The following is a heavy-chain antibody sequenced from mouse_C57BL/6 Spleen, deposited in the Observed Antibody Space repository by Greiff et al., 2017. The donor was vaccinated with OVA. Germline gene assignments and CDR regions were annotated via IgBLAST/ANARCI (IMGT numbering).Heavy chain of an antibody. V-gene: IGHV1-59*01. D-gene: IGHD4-1*01. CDR1: GYTFTSYW. Sequence: QVQLKQPGAELVRPGTSVKLSCKASGYTFTSYWMHWVKQRPGQGLEWIGVIDPSDSYTNYNQKFKGKATLTVDTSSSTAYMQLSSLTSEDSAVYYCARRELGVGYFDVWGTGTTVTVSS. CDR2: IDPSDSYT. CDR3: ARRELGVGYFDV. J-gene: IGHJ1*03.